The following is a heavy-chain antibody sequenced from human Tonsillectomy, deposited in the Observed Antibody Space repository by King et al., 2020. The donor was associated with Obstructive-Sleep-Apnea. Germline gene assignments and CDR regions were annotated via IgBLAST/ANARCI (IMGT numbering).Heavy chain of an antibody. V-gene: IGHV4-39*07. D-gene: IGHD6-19*01. Sequence: LQLQESGPGLVKPSETLSLTCTVSGGSISSSSYYWGWIRQPPGKGLEWIGSIYYSGSTYYNPSLKSRVTISVDTSKNQFSLKLSSVTAADTAVYYCATTTTGKWLVPGFDPWGQGTLVTVSS. CDR2: IYYSGST. CDR3: ATTTTGKWLVPGFDP. J-gene: IGHJ5*02. CDR1: GGSISSSSYY.